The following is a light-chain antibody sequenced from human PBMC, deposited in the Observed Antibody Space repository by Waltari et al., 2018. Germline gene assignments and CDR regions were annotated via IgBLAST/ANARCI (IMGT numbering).Light chain of an antibody. CDR3: QQLNSYPRIT. V-gene: IGKV1-9*01. Sequence: DIQLTQSPSFLSASVGDRVTINCRASQGISSYLAWYQQKPVKAPKLLIYAASTLQSGVPSRFSGSGSGTEFTLTISSLQPEDFATYYCQQLNSYPRITFGQGTRLEIK. CDR1: QGISSY. CDR2: AAS. J-gene: IGKJ5*01.